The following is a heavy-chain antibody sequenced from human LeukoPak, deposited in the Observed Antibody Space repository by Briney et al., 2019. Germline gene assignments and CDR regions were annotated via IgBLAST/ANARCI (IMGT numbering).Heavy chain of an antibody. Sequence: PGGSLRLSCAASGLTFSSYAMHWVRQAPGKGLEWVAVISYDGSNKYYADSVKGRFTISRDNSKNTLYLQMNSLRAEDTAVYYCARVEDSGYGGDYYYGMDVWGKGTTVTVSS. CDR2: ISYDGSNK. J-gene: IGHJ6*04. CDR1: GLTFSSYA. V-gene: IGHV3-30*04. D-gene: IGHD5-12*01. CDR3: ARVEDSGYGGDYYYGMDV.